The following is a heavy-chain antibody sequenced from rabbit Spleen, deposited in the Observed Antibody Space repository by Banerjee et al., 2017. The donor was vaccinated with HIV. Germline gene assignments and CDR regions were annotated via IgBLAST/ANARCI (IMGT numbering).Heavy chain of an antibody. V-gene: IGHV1S40*01. CDR3: ARDAGTSFSTYGMDL. CDR1: GMDFSSYYY. D-gene: IGHD8-1*01. J-gene: IGHJ6*01. CDR2: IDSGSSGFT. Sequence: QSLEESGGGLVQPEGSLTLTCKASGMDFSSYYYMCWVRQAPGKGLEWIVCIDSGSSGFTYFASWAKGRFTISKTSSTTVTLQMTSLTAADTATYFCARDAGTSFSTYGMDLWGPGTLVTVS.